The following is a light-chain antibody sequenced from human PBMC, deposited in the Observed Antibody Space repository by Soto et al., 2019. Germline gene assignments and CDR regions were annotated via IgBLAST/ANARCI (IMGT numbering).Light chain of an antibody. CDR1: QSISDW. CDR3: QQYTSYSET. J-gene: IGKJ1*01. V-gene: IGKV1-5*03. Sequence: DIQMTQSPSTLSASVGDRVTITCRASQSISDWLAWYQQKPGKAPKLLIYKASSLESGVPSRFSRSGSGTEFTLTISSLQPDDFATYYCQQYTSYSETFGQGTKVEVK. CDR2: KAS.